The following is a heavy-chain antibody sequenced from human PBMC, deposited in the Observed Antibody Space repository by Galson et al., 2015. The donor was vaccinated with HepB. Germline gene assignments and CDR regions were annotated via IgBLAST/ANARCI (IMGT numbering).Heavy chain of an antibody. CDR2: IDPSDSYT. D-gene: IGHD2/OR15-2a*01. CDR3: AALSTIFYYYGMDV. Sequence: QSGAEVKKPGESLRISCKGSGYSFTNYWISWVRQKPGKGLEWMGRIDPSDSYTTYSPSFQGHVTISADKSLRTAYLQWSSLKASDTAMYYCAALSTIFYYYGMDVWGQGTTVTVSS. CDR1: GYSFTNYW. V-gene: IGHV5-10-1*01. J-gene: IGHJ6*02.